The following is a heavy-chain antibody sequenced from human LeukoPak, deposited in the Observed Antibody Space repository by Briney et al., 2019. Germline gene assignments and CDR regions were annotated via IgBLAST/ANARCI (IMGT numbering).Heavy chain of an antibody. CDR2: INPNSGGT. CDR1: GYTFTGYY. V-gene: IGHV1-2*02. D-gene: IGHD2-2*01. CDR3: ASWFGLYQLPSQVG. J-gene: IGHJ4*02. Sequence: ASVKVTCKASGYTFTGYYMHWVRQAPGQGLEWMGWINPNSGGTNYAQKFQGRVTMTRETSISTAYMELSRLRSDDSAVYYCASWFGLYQLPSQVGWGQGTLVTVSS.